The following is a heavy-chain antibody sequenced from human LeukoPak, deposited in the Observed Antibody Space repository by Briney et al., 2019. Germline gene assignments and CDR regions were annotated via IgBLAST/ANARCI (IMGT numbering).Heavy chain of an antibody. Sequence: SETLSLTCAVYGGSFSGYYWSWIRQPPGKGLEWIGEINHSGSTNYNPSLKSRVTISVDTSKNQFSLKLSSVTAADTAVYYCARDEYYDSSGAFDIWGQGTMVTVSS. CDR3: ARDEYYDSSGAFDI. D-gene: IGHD3-22*01. CDR1: GGSFSGYY. J-gene: IGHJ3*02. CDR2: INHSGST. V-gene: IGHV4-34*01.